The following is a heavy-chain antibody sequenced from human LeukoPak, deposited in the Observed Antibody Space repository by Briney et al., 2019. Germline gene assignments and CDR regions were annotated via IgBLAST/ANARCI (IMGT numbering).Heavy chain of an antibody. Sequence: SETLSLTCAVYGGSFSGYYWSWIRQPPGKGLEWIGEINHSGSTNYNPSLKSRVTISVDTSKNQFSLKLSSVTAADTAVYYCARERRTVYYGSGTAKPFDYWGQGTLVTVSS. CDR2: INHSGST. CDR3: ARERRTVYYGSGTAKPFDY. D-gene: IGHD3-10*01. J-gene: IGHJ4*02. CDR1: GGSFSGYY. V-gene: IGHV4-34*01.